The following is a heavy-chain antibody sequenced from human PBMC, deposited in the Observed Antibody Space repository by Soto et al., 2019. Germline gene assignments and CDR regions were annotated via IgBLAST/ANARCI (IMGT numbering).Heavy chain of an antibody. V-gene: IGHV4-31*03. CDR1: GGSISSGGYY. CDR3: ARDKSAASYAFDI. Sequence: SETLSLTCTVSGGSISSGGYYWSWIRQHPGKGLEWIGYIYYSGSTYYNPSLKSRVTISVDTSKNQFSLKLSSVTAADTAVYYCARDKSAASYAFDIWGQGTMVTVSS. D-gene: IGHD2-2*01. J-gene: IGHJ3*02. CDR2: IYYSGST.